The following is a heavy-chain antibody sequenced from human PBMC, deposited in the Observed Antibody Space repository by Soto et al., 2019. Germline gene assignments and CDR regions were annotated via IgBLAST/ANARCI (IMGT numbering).Heavy chain of an antibody. Sequence: QVQLVQSVSEVKKPGASVKVSCKASGYTFTSYAMHWVRQAPGQRLEWMGWLNAGTGNTKYSQKFQGRVTITRDTSASTAYMELSSLRSEDTAVYYCARVIGTGYWTYNYGMDVWGQGTTVTVSS. D-gene: IGHD1-1*01. CDR2: LNAGTGNT. CDR3: ARVIGTGYWTYNYGMDV. CDR1: GYTFTSYA. V-gene: IGHV1-3*01. J-gene: IGHJ6*02.